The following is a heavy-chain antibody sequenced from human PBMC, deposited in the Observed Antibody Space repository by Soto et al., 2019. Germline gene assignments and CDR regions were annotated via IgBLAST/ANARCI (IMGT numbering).Heavy chain of an antibody. CDR2: ISAYNGNT. CDR3: ARQGAVAGTGGDYYGMDV. CDR1: GYTFTSYG. Sequence: QVQLVQSGAEVKKPGASVKVSCKASGYTFTSYGISWVRQAPGQGLEWMGWISAYNGNTNYAQKLQGRVTMTTDTSTSTAYMELRSRRPDDTAVYYCARQGAVAGTGGDYYGMDVWGQGTTVTVSS. J-gene: IGHJ6*02. D-gene: IGHD6-19*01. V-gene: IGHV1-18*01.